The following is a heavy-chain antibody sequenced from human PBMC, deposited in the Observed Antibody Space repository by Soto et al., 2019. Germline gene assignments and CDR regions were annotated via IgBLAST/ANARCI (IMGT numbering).Heavy chain of an antibody. CDR3: ARDPHAYCGGDCYSISGFQH. CDR1: GYTFTSYG. D-gene: IGHD2-21*01. Sequence: ASVKVSCKASGYTFTSYGISWVRQAPGQGLEWMGWISAYNGNTNCAQKLQGRVTMTTDTSTSTAYMELRSLRSDDTAVYYCARDPHAYCGGDCYSISGFQHWGQGTLVTVSS. J-gene: IGHJ1*01. CDR2: ISAYNGNT. V-gene: IGHV1-18*01.